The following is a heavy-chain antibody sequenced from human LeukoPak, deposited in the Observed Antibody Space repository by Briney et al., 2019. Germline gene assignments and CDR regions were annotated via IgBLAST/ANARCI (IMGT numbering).Heavy chain of an antibody. D-gene: IGHD1-26*01. Sequence: PGGSLRLSCAASGFTFSDYYMSWIRQAPGKGLEWVSYISSSGSTMYYADSVKGRFTISRDNAKNSLYLQMNSLRAEDTAVYYCARDPVWELPYNWFDPWGQGTLVTVSS. CDR3: ARDPVWELPYNWFDP. J-gene: IGHJ5*02. V-gene: IGHV3-11*04. CDR2: ISSSGSTM. CDR1: GFTFSDYY.